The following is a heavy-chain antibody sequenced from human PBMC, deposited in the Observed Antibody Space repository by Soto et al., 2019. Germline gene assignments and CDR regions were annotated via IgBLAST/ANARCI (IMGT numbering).Heavy chain of an antibody. CDR2: IYWDDDK. Sequence: QVTLTESGPTLVKPTQTLTLTCTFSGFSLSTRGVGVGWIRQPPGKALEWLALIYWDDDKRYSPSLKSRLTIAKDTSKNQVVLTMTNMDPVDSATYYCAHSYYDSSSHYYYFDYWGQGTLVTVSS. CDR1: GFSLSTRGVG. J-gene: IGHJ4*02. D-gene: IGHD3-22*01. V-gene: IGHV2-5*02. CDR3: AHSYYDSSSHYYYFDY.